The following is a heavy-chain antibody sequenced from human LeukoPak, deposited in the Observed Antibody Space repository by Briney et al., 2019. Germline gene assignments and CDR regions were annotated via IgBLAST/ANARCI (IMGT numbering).Heavy chain of an antibody. J-gene: IGHJ4*02. CDR2: ISSSSSYI. CDR3: ARAAHSGYDFDY. CDR1: GFTFSSYS. D-gene: IGHD5-12*01. Sequence: PGGSLRLSCAASGFTFSSYSMNWVRQAPGKGLEWVSSISSSSSYIYYADSVKGRFTISRDNAKNSLYLQMNSLRAEGTAVYYCARAAHSGYDFDYWGQGTLVTVSS. V-gene: IGHV3-21*01.